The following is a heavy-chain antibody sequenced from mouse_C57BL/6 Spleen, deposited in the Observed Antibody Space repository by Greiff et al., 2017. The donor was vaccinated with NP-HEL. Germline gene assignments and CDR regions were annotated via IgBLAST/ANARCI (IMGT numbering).Heavy chain of an antibody. J-gene: IGHJ1*03. CDR1: GYSFTSYY. CDR3: ARYPHWYFDV. V-gene: IGHV1-66*01. Sequence: QVQLQQPGPELVKPGASVKISCKASGYSFTSYYIHWVKQRPGQGLEWIGWIYPGSGNTKYNEKFKGKATLTADTSSSTAYMQLSSLTSEDSAVYYCARYPHWYFDVWGTGTTVTVSS. CDR2: IYPGSGNT.